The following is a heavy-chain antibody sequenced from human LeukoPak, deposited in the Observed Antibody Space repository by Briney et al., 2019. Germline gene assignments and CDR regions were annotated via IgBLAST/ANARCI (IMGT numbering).Heavy chain of an antibody. Sequence: PETLSLTCAVSGYSISSGYYWGWIRQPPGKGLEWIGSIYHSGSTYYNPSLKSRVTISVDTSKNQFSLKLSSVTAADTAVYYCARWGYYDILTGYSPWYFDYWGQGTLVTVSS. J-gene: IGHJ4*02. CDR2: IYHSGST. V-gene: IGHV4-38-2*01. D-gene: IGHD3-9*01. CDR1: GYSISSGYY. CDR3: ARWGYYDILTGYSPWYFDY.